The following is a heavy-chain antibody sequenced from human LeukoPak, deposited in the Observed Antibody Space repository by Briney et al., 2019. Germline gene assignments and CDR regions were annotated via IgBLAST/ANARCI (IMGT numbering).Heavy chain of an antibody. CDR1: GFTFSSYG. J-gene: IGHJ3*02. Sequence: PGGSLRLSCAASGFTFSSYGMHWVCQAPGKGLEWVAVIWYDGSNKYYADSVKGRFTISRDNSKNTLYLQMNSLRAEDTAVYYCARDVSDQDAFDIWGQGTMVTVSS. V-gene: IGHV3-33*01. D-gene: IGHD1-26*01. CDR3: ARDVSDQDAFDI. CDR2: IWYDGSNK.